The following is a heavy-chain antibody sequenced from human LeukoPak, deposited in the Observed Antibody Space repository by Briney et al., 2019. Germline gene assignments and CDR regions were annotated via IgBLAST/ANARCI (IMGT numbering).Heavy chain of an antibody. Sequence: KPSETLSLTCTVSGGSIGSYYWSWIRQPPGKGLEWIGYIYYSGSTNYNPSLKSRVTISVDTSKNQFSLKLSSVTAADTAVYYCARATYYYDSSGFEFDYWGQGTLVTVSS. CDR3: ARATYYYDSSGFEFDY. J-gene: IGHJ4*02. D-gene: IGHD3-22*01. V-gene: IGHV4-59*01. CDR2: IYYSGST. CDR1: GGSIGSYY.